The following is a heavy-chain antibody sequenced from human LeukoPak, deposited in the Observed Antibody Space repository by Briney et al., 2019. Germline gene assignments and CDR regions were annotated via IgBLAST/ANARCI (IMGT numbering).Heavy chain of an antibody. CDR2: IIPIFGTA. V-gene: IGHV1-69*13. Sequence: ASVKVSCKASGRTFSSYAISWVRQAPGQGLEWMGGIIPIFGTANYAQKFQGRVTITADESTSTAYMELSSLRSEDTAVYYCARGYGATPPYYYYYGMDVWGQGTTVTVSS. J-gene: IGHJ6*02. CDR3: ARGYGATPPYYYYYGMDV. D-gene: IGHD4-17*01. CDR1: GRTFSSYA.